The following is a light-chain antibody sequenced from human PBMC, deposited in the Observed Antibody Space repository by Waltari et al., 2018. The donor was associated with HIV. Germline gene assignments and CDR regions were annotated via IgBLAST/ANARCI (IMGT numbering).Light chain of an antibody. J-gene: IGLJ2*01. CDR1: SRDIGLYNY. Sequence: HSALTQPASVSGSPGQSISISCPGTSRDIGLYNYVSWYQQYPGKAPQVLIYGVNSRPVGISFRFSGSKSGNTASLTISGLQDEDEADYYCSSYTANETLVFGGGTKLTVL. CDR2: GVN. V-gene: IGLV2-14*03. CDR3: SSYTANETLV.